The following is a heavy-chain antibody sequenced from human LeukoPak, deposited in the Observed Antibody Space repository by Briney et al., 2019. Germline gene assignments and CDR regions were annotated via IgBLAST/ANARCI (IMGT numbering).Heavy chain of an antibody. CDR2: ISHDGGNK. CDR1: GFTFSNSW. V-gene: IGHV3-7*01. J-gene: IGHJ4*02. CDR3: AKDDSNNYYEY. D-gene: IGHD2-15*01. Sequence: GGSLRLSCAASGFTFSNSWMTWVRQAPGKGLEWVASISHDGGNKQYAESIKGRLTISRDNVKNSLYMEINSLRADDTAIYYCAKDDSNNYYEYWGQGTLVTVSA.